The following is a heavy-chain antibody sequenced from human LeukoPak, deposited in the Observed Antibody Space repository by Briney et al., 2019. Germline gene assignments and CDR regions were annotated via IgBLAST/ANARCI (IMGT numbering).Heavy chain of an antibody. Sequence: GGSLRLSCAASGFIFSNYAMHWVRRAAGKGLEYVSAISSSGGNTYYANSVKGRFTISRDNSKNTLFLQMGSLRAEDMAVYYCAREERGLAIDYWGQGTLVTVSS. V-gene: IGHV3-64*01. CDR1: GFIFSNYA. J-gene: IGHJ4*02. CDR2: ISSSGGNT. CDR3: AREERGLAIDY. D-gene: IGHD5-12*01.